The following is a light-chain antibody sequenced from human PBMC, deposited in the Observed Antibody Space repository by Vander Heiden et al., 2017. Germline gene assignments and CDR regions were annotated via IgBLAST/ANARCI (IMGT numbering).Light chain of an antibody. CDR3: QQYHSTPWT. J-gene: IGKJ1*01. V-gene: IGKV4-1*01. Sequence: DIVMTQSPDPLAVSLGERATINCKSSQSVLYSSDNKNYLVWYQQRAGQPPKLLIYWASTRESGVPDRFSGSGSGTDFTLTISSLQAEDVAVYYCQQYHSTPWTFGQGTKVEIK. CDR1: QSVLYSSDNKNY. CDR2: WAS.